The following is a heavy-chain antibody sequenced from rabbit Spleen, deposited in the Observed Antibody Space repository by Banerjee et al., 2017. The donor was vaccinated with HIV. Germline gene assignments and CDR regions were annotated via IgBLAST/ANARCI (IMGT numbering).Heavy chain of an antibody. CDR3: ARDAGTSFSTYGMDL. CDR2: IDVGSSGFT. V-gene: IGHV1S45*01. D-gene: IGHD8-1*01. J-gene: IGHJ6*01. Sequence: QELLVESGGGLVQPEGSLTLTCKASGFSFSVSSYMCWVRQAPGKGLEWIACIDVGSSGFTYFANWAKGRFTISKTSSTTVTLKMTSLTAADTATYFCARDAGTSFSTYGMDLWGPGTLVTVS. CDR1: GFSFSVSSY.